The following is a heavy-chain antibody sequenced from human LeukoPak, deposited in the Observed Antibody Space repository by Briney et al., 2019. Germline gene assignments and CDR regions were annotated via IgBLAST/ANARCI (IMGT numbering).Heavy chain of an antibody. CDR3: ARASRQRSEAVAGTDYYYYMDV. Sequence: ASVKVSCKASGYTFTSYDINWVRQATGQGLEWMGWMNPNSGNTGYAQKFQGRVTMTRNTSISTAYMELSGLRSEDTAVYYCARASRQRSEAVAGTDYYYYMDVWGKGTTVTVSS. V-gene: IGHV1-8*01. CDR2: MNPNSGNT. J-gene: IGHJ6*03. D-gene: IGHD6-19*01. CDR1: GYTFTSYD.